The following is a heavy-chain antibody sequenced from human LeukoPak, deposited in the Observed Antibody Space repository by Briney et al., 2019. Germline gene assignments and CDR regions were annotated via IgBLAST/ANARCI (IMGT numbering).Heavy chain of an antibody. D-gene: IGHD3-22*01. CDR2: INHSGST. V-gene: IGHV4-34*01. Sequence: PSETLSLTCAVHGGSFSGYYWSWIRQPPGKGLEWIGEINHSGSTNYNPSLKSRVTISVDTSKNQFSLKLSSVTAADTAVYYCASGRYSSGYYYRDYWGQGTLVTVSS. J-gene: IGHJ4*02. CDR1: GGSFSGYY. CDR3: ASGRYSSGYYYRDY.